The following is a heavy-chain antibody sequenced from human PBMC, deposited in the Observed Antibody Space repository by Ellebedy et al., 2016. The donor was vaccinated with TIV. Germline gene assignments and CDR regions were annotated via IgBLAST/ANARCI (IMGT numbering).Heavy chain of an antibody. CDR1: GGSIRSSSYF. D-gene: IGHD5-12*01. V-gene: IGHV4-39*07. CDR2: IYYTGST. J-gene: IGHJ5*02. Sequence: SETLSLTCTVSGGSIRSSSYFWGWIRQPPGKGLEWIGTIYYTGSTYYSPSLKSRVTISIDTSKNQFSLRLSSVTAADTAVYYCARDPPPRGYSDYDYSSWGQGTLVTVSS. CDR3: ARDPPPRGYSDYDYSS.